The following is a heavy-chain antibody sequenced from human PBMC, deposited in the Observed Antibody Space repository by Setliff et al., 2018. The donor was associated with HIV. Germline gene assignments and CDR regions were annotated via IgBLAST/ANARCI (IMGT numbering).Heavy chain of an antibody. CDR3: AKEVLEIAVAAS. Sequence: PGGSLRLSCAAFGFSFSKYSMSWVRQAPGKGLEWVADIKDDESEKYYVDSVRGRFTISRDNARNSLFLQMNNLRADDTAVYYCAKEVLEIAVAASWGQGTLVTVSS. J-gene: IGHJ4*02. V-gene: IGHV3-7*04. CDR2: IKDDESEK. CDR1: GFSFSKYS. D-gene: IGHD6-19*01.